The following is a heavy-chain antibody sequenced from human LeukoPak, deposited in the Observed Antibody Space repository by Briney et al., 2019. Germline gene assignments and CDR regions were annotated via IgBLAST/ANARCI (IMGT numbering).Heavy chain of an antibody. J-gene: IGHJ6*03. V-gene: IGHV4-61*02. CDR2: INTSGNT. D-gene: IGHD3-10*01. CDR3: ARDRGFMVRGSRRGYDDYYYYMDV. CDR1: GDSISSGDYY. Sequence: SQTLSLTCTVSGDSISSGDYYWSWIRQPAGKGLEWIGRINTSGNTNYNPSLKSRVTISVDTSKNQFSLKLSSVTAADTAVYYCARDRGFMVRGSRRGYDDYYYYMDVWGKGTTVTISS.